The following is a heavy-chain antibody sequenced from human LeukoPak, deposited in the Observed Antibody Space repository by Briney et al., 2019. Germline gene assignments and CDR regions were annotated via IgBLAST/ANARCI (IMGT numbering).Heavy chain of an antibody. CDR2: INHSGST. D-gene: IGHD3-3*01. V-gene: IGHV4-34*01. CDR3: ARGGPRFLEWLSRSYFDY. J-gene: IGHJ4*02. Sequence: PSETLSLTCAVYGGSFSGYYWSWIRQPPGKGLEWIGEINHSGSTNYNPSLKSRVTISVDTSKNQFSLKLSSVTAADTAVYYCARGGPRFLEWLSRSYFDYWGQGTLVTVSS. CDR1: GGSFSGYY.